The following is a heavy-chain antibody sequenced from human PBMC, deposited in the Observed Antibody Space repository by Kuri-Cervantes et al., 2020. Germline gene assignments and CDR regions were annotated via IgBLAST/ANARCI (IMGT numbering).Heavy chain of an antibody. CDR1: GGSFSGYY. Sequence: SETLSLTCAVYGGSFSGYYWSWIRQPPGKGLEWIGEINHSGSTNYNPSLKSRVTISVDTSKNQFSLKLSSVTAADTAVYYCARHRSGSNWGYYMDVWGKGTTVTVSS. D-gene: IGHD7-27*01. J-gene: IGHJ6*03. V-gene: IGHV4-34*01. CDR3: ARHRSGSNWGYYMDV. CDR2: INHSGST.